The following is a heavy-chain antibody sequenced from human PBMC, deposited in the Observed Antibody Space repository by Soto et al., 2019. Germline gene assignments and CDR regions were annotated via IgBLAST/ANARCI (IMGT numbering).Heavy chain of an antibody. Sequence: EVQLVESGGGSVQPGRSLRLSCAASGFSFDDYGMHWVRQGPGKGLELVSGISWNSGDIYYADSVKGRFTISSDNATRSLYLQMDSLRAEDKALYYCAKDTGLDRDGHFECWGQGILVTVSS. D-gene: IGHD2-2*03. CDR3: AKDTGLDRDGHFEC. V-gene: IGHV3-9*01. J-gene: IGHJ4*02. CDR1: GFSFDDYG. CDR2: ISWNSGDI.